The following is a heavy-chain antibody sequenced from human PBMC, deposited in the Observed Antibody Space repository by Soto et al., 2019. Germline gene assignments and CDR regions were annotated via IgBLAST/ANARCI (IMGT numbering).Heavy chain of an antibody. D-gene: IGHD3-3*01. CDR2: ISYDGSNK. CDR3: ARDDRILRFLEWLSPPGAFDI. Sequence: GGSLRLSCAASGFTFSSYAMHWVRQAPGKGLEWVAVISYDGSNKYYADSVKGRFTISRDNSKDTLYLQMNSLRAEDTAVYYCARDDRILRFLEWLSPPGAFDIWGQGTMVTVSS. J-gene: IGHJ3*02. V-gene: IGHV3-30-3*01. CDR1: GFTFSSYA.